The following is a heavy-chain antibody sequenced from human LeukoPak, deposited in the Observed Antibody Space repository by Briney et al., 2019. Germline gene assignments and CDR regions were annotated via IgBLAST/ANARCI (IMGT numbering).Heavy chain of an antibody. CDR2: INHSGST. J-gene: IGHJ6*03. CDR3: AGAGTTVTHYYYMDV. Sequence: SETLSLTCAVYGGSFSGYYWSWIRQPPGKGLEWIGEINHSGSTNYNPSLKSRVTISVDTSKNQFSLKLSSVTAADTAVYYCAGAGTTVTHYYYMDVWGKGTTVTVSS. D-gene: IGHD4-17*01. V-gene: IGHV4-34*01. CDR1: GGSFSGYY.